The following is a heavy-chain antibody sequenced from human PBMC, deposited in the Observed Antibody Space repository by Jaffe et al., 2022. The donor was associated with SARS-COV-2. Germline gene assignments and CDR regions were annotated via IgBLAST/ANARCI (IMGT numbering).Heavy chain of an antibody. CDR1: GFTFIDYA. Sequence: QVQLVQSGSELKKPGASVKVSCKPSGFTFIDYAVNWVRQAPGRGLEWMGWINTDTGTPTYAQDFTGRFVFSLDTSVTTAYLQINSLEAADTATYYCARNYCSGNRCHRNFDYWGQGTLVTVSS. D-gene: IGHD2-15*01. CDR3: ARNYCSGNRCHRNFDY. V-gene: IGHV7-4-1*02. CDR2: INTDTGTP. J-gene: IGHJ4*02.